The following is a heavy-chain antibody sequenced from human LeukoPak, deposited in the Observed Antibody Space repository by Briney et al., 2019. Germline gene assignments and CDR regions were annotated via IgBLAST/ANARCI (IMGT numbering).Heavy chain of an antibody. J-gene: IGHJ3*02. CDR2: IYYGGST. Sequence: SETLSLTCTVSGGSISSSSYYWGWIRQPPGKGLEWIGSIYYGGSTYYNPSLKSRVTISVDTSKNQFSLKLSSVTAADTAVYYCARRKLSRDGYNYGALDMWGQGTMVTVSS. D-gene: IGHD5-24*01. CDR3: ARRKLSRDGYNYGALDM. V-gene: IGHV4-39*01. CDR1: GGSISSSSYY.